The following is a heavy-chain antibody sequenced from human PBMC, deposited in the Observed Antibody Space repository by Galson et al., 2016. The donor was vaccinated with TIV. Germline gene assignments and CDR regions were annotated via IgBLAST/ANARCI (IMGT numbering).Heavy chain of an antibody. Sequence: SLRLSCAASGFTFNNYAMHWVRQAPGKGLEWVSGISGSGGITYIAESVKGRFAISRDNSKNTLYLQMNNLRVEDTAIYYCARTQVDIVVVPASAPGYYFDYWGQGALVTVSS. D-gene: IGHD2-2*01. J-gene: IGHJ4*02. CDR1: GFTFNNYA. V-gene: IGHV3-23*01. CDR2: ISGSGGIT. CDR3: ARTQVDIVVVPASAPGYYFDY.